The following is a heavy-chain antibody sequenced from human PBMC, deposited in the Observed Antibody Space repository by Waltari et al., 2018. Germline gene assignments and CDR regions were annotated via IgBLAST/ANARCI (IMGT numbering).Heavy chain of an antibody. CDR1: GGSTSSYY. CDR2: IYYSGST. CDR3: ARYCNSNSCYWDAFDI. J-gene: IGHJ3*02. Sequence: QVQLQESGPGLVKPSETLSLTCTFSGGSTSSYYWSWIRQPPGKGLEWIGYIYYSGSTDYNPPLKSRVTISRDTSKNQFSLKLSSVTSADTAVYYCARYCNSNSCYWDAFDIWGQGTMVTVSS. D-gene: IGHD2-2*01. V-gene: IGHV4-59*08.